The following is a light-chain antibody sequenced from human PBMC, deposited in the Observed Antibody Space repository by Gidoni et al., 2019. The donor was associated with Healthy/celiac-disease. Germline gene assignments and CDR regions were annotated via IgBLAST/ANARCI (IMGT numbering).Light chain of an antibody. Sequence: SYELTQPPSVSVSPGQTARITCSGDALPKQYAYWYQQKPGQAPVLVIYKDSERPSGIPERFSGSSSGTTVTLTISGVQAEDEADYYGQSADSSGTAFGGGTKLTVL. J-gene: IGLJ3*02. V-gene: IGLV3-25*03. CDR2: KDS. CDR1: ALPKQY. CDR3: QSADSSGTA.